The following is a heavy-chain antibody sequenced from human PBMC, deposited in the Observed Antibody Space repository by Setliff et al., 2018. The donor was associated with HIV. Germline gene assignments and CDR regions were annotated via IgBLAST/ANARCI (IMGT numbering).Heavy chain of an antibody. Sequence: SETLSLTCTVSGGSISSYCWNWIRQSPGKGLEWIGYIYNSASTSYNPSLKIRVTISVDTSKNQFSLKLSSVTAADTAVYYCARHSPSDYWGQGTLVTVSS. V-gene: IGHV4-59*08. J-gene: IGHJ4*02. CDR3: ARHSPSDY. CDR1: GGSISSYC. CDR2: IYNSAST.